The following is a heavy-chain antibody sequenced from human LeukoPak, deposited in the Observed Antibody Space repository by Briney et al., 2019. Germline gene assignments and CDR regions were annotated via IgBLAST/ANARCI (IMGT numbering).Heavy chain of an antibody. J-gene: IGHJ4*02. Sequence: SETLSLTCTVSNGSISNYHWSWIRQPPGKGLEWIGYFSNNGDTHYSPPLKSRVTMSIDTSKNQFALNLNSVTAADTAVYFCAGFGATGALDYWGQGTLVTVSS. CDR1: NGSISNYH. CDR2: FSNNGDT. V-gene: IGHV4-4*09. CDR3: AGFGATGALDY. D-gene: IGHD3-16*01.